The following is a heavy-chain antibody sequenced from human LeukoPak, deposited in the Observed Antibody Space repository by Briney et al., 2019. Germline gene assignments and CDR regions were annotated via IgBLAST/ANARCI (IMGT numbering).Heavy chain of an antibody. CDR1: GYSFTSYW. CDR3: SSGRCSHWFDP. V-gene: IGHV5-51*01. CDR2: IYPGDSDT. D-gene: IGHD2-15*01. J-gene: IGHJ5*02. Sequence: GESLQISCKGSGYSFTSYWIGWVRQMPANSLEWMGIIYPGDSDTRYSPSFLDQLTISADNSISTAYLQWSSMKASDTTTYYYSSGRCSHWFDPWAQGTLVSVFS.